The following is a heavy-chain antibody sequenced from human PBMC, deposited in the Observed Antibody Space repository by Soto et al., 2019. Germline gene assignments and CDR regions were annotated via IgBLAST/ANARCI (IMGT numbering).Heavy chain of an antibody. CDR2: IRSKANSYAT. Sequence: GGSLRLSCAASGFTFSGSAMHWVRQAPGKGLEWVGRIRSKANSYATAYAASVKGRFTISRDDSKNTAYLQMNSLKTEDTAVYYCTSALVQYRNYYYYYGMDVWGQGTTVTVSS. CDR3: TSALVQYRNYYYYYGMDV. CDR1: GFTFSGSA. V-gene: IGHV3-73*01. J-gene: IGHJ6*02. D-gene: IGHD4-4*01.